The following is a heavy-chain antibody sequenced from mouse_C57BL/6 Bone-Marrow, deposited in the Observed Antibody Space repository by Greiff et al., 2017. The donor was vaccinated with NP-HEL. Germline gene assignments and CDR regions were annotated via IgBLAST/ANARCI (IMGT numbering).Heavy chain of an antibody. CDR1: GYAFSSYW. Sequence: QVQLKESGAELVKPGASVKISCKASGYAFSSYWMNWVKERPGKGLEWIGQIYPGDGDTKYNGKFKGKATLTAAKSSSTAYMQVSSLTSEDAAVYFCARGDYGSSRFGYGMDYWGQGTSVTVSA. D-gene: IGHD1-1*01. CDR2: IYPGDGDT. V-gene: IGHV1-80*01. J-gene: IGHJ4*01. CDR3: ARGDYGSSRFGYGMDY.